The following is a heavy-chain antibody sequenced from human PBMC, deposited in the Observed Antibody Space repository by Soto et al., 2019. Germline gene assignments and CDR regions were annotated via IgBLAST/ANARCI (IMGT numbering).Heavy chain of an antibody. CDR1: GFSFRTYG. Sequence: QVQLVESGGGVVQPGTSLRLSCAASGFSFRTYGMHWVRQAPGKGLEWVALISYDGSSKYYADSVKGRLTISRDNSKNTLYLQLNSLRAEHTAVYYCAGGWNYFDYWGQGTLVTVSS. CDR3: AGGWNYFDY. J-gene: IGHJ4*02. D-gene: IGHD6-19*01. V-gene: IGHV3-30*03. CDR2: ISYDGSSK.